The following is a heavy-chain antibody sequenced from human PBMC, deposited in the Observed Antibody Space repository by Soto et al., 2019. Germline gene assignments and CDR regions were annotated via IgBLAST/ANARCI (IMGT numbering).Heavy chain of an antibody. CDR3: ASCQAGIAAAGTGPYYYYGMDV. Sequence: GAAVKVAFKASGCTFSSYAISWVRQAPGQGLEWMGGIIPIFGTANYAQKFQGRVTITADESTSAAYMELSSLRSEDTAVYYCASCQAGIAAAGTGPYYYYGMDVWGQGTTVTVSS. CDR1: GCTFSSYA. D-gene: IGHD6-13*01. V-gene: IGHV1-69*13. CDR2: IIPIFGTA. J-gene: IGHJ6*02.